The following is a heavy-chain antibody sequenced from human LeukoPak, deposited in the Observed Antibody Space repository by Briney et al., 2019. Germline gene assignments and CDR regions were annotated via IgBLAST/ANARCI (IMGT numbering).Heavy chain of an antibody. Sequence: SETLSLTCTVSGDSISSGTYSWGWIRQPPGKGLEWIGSIYYSGSTYYNPSLKSRVTISVGTSKSQFSLTLSSVTAADTAVYFCARRSTSGSYYFDCWGQGTLITVSS. D-gene: IGHD6-19*01. CDR3: ARRSTSGSYYFDC. CDR2: IYYSGST. J-gene: IGHJ4*02. CDR1: GDSISSGTYS. V-gene: IGHV4-39*01.